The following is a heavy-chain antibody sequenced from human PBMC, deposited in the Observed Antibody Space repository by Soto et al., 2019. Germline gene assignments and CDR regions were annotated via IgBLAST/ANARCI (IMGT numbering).Heavy chain of an antibody. V-gene: IGHV3-49*03. D-gene: IGHD3-22*01. CDR3: TRSYYYDSSGYYLY. CDR1: GFTFGDYA. J-gene: IGHJ4*02. Sequence: GGSLRLSCTASGFTFGDYAMSWFRQAPGKGLEWVGFIRSKAYGGTTEYAASVKGRFTISRDDSESIAYLQMNSLKTEDTAVYYCTRSYYYDSSGYYLYWGQGTLVTVYS. CDR2: IRSKAYGGTT.